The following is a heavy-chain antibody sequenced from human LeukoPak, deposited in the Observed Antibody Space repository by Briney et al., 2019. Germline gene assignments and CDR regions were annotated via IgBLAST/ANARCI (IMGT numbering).Heavy chain of an antibody. CDR2: INSDGSRT. D-gene: IGHD1-26*01. Sequence: GGSLRLSCAASGFTLSNYWMHWVRQAPGKGLVWVSRINSDGSRTSYADSVKGRFTISRDNAKNTLYLQMYSLRAEDTAVYYCASGAYSGSYYLDYWGQGTLVTVSS. CDR1: GFTLSNYW. V-gene: IGHV3-74*01. CDR3: ASGAYSGSYYLDY. J-gene: IGHJ4*02.